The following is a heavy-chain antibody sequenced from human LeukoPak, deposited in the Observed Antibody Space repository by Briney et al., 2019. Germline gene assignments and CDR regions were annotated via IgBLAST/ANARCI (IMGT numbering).Heavy chain of an antibody. D-gene: IGHD2-15*01. J-gene: IGHJ4*02. CDR1: GFTFSSYS. CDR2: ISSSSSYI. CDR3: ARVAGAALWY. V-gene: IGHV3-21*01. Sequence: GGSLRLSCAASGFTFSSYSMNWVRQAPGKGLEWVSSISSSSSYIYYADSVKGRFTISRDDAKNSLYLQMNSLRAEDTAVYYCARVAGAALWYWGQGTLVTVSS.